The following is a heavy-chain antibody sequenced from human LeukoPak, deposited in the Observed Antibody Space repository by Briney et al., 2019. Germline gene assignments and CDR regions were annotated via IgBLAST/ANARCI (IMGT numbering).Heavy chain of an antibody. CDR2: IYHSGST. V-gene: IGHV4-38-2*02. Sequence: SETLPLTCTVSGYSISSGYYWGWIRQPPGKGLEWIGSIYHSGSTYYNPSLKSRVTISVDTSKNQFSLKLSSVTAADTAVYYCATLGGSGSYYINYWGQGTLVTVSS. J-gene: IGHJ4*02. CDR1: GYSISSGYY. D-gene: IGHD3-10*01. CDR3: ATLGGSGSYYINY.